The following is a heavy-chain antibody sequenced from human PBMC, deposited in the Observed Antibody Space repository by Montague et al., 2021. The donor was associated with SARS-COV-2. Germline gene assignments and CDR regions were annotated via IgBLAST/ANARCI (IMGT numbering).Heavy chain of an antibody. CDR1: GGSISSSSYY. J-gene: IGHJ6*02. CDR2: IYYSGST. CDR3: ARVGRQQLVRLSGMDV. Sequence: SETLSFTCTVSGGSISSSSYYWGWIRQPPGKGLEWIGSIYYSGSTYYNPSLKSRVTISVDTSKNQFSLKLSSATAADTAVYYCARVGRQQLVRLSGMDVWGQGTTVTDSS. V-gene: IGHV4-39*07. D-gene: IGHD6-13*01.